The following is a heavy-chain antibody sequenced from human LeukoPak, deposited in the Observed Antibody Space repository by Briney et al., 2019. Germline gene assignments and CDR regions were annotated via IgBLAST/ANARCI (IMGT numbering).Heavy chain of an antibody. Sequence: PSETLSLTCTVSGGSISSYYWSWIRQPPGKGLEWIGYIYYSGSTNYNPSLKSRVTISVDTSKNQFSLKLSSVTAADTAVYYCARSGWELPRVTNHFDYWGQGTLVTVSS. CDR1: GGSISSYY. D-gene: IGHD1-26*01. CDR2: IYYSGST. V-gene: IGHV4-59*01. J-gene: IGHJ4*02. CDR3: ARSGWELPRVTNHFDY.